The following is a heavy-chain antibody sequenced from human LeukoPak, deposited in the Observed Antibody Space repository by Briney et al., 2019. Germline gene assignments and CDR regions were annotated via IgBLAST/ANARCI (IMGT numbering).Heavy chain of an antibody. J-gene: IGHJ1*01. D-gene: IGHD5-24*01. CDR1: GGSISSDGYY. CDR3: ATYNRDGYNFAFQH. Sequence: SETLSLTCTVSGGSISSDGYYWSWIRQHPGQGLEWIGYIYYSGSTYYNPSLKSRVTILLDTSKNQFSLKLSSVTAADTAVYYCATYNRDGYNFAFQHWGQGTLVTVSS. V-gene: IGHV4-31*03. CDR2: IYYSGST.